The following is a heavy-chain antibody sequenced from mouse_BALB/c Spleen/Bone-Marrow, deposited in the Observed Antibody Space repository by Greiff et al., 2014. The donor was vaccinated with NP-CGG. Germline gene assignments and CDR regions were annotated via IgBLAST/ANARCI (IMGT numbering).Heavy chain of an antibody. D-gene: IGHD2-10*02. J-gene: IGHJ3*01. CDR2: LNPYNGGT. CDR3: ARQVYGNYDY. Sequence: VQLQQSGPELVKPGPSVKISCKASGYSFTGYYMHWVKQSHGKSLEWIGKLNPYNGGTSYNQKFKGKATLTVDTSSSTAFMELTSLTSEDSLVYYCARQVYGNYDYWGLGTLVTVSA. CDR1: GYSFTGYY. V-gene: IGHV1S30*01.